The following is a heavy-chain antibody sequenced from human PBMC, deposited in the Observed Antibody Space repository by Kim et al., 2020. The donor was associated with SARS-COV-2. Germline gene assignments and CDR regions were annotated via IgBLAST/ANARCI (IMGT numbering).Heavy chain of an antibody. J-gene: IGHJ4*02. CDR2: N. D-gene: IGHD3-10*01. CDR3: ARRSVDKGTDY. Sequence: NEYAITMKSRQTINTDTSKNQCSLQLNSVTPEGTAVYYCARRSVDKGTDYWGQGTLVTVSS. V-gene: IGHV6-1*01.